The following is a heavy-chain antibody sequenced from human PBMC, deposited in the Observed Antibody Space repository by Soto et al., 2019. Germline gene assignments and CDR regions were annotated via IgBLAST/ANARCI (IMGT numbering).Heavy chain of an antibody. Sequence: LVNPTQTLTLTCAFSGFSLSTGGMCVSWIRQPPGKGLEWIGYIYHSGSTYYNPSLKSRVTISVDRSKNQFSLKLSSVTAADTAVYYCARVPGSWCPGTLVTVS. J-gene: IGHJ5*02. CDR3: ARVPGS. V-gene: IGHV4-30-2*01. CDR1: GFSLSTGGMC. D-gene: IGHD3-10*01. CDR2: IYHSGST.